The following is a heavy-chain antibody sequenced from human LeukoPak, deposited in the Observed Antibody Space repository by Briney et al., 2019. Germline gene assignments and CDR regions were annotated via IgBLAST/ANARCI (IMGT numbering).Heavy chain of an antibody. CDR3: AELGITMIGGV. J-gene: IGHJ6*04. D-gene: IGHD3-10*02. CDR1: GFTFSSYS. CDR2: ISSSSSYI. Sequence: GGSLRLSCAASGFTFSSYSMNWVRRAPGKGLEWVSSISSSSSYIYYADSVKGRFTIPRDNAKNSLYLQMNSLRAEDTAVYYCAELGITMIGGVWGKGTTVTISS. V-gene: IGHV3-21*01.